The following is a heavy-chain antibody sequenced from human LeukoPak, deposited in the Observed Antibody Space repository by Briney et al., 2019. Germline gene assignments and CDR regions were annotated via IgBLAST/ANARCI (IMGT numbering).Heavy chain of an antibody. CDR1: GGSISSYS. CDR2: IYYSGST. D-gene: IGHD3-3*01. CDR3: TRGDFWSGYNY. Sequence: SETLSLTCNVSGGSISSYSWSWIRQPPGKGLEWIGYIYYSGSTNYNPSLQSRVTISIDTSKNQFSLKLTSVTAADTAVYYCTRGDFWSGYNYWGQGTLVTVSS. J-gene: IGHJ4*02. V-gene: IGHV4-59*01.